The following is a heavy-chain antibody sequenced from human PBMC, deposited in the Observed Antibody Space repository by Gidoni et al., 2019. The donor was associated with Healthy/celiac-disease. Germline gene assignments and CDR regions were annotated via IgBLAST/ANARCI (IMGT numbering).Heavy chain of an antibody. D-gene: IGHD3-22*01. CDR1: GGSISSSSYY. CDR2: IYYRGST. V-gene: IGHV4-39*01. CDR3: ARHGLYYDSSGSYHGGYFDY. Sequence: QLQLQESGPGLVKPSETLSLTCTVSGGSISSSSYYWGWIRQPPGKVLAWIGSIYYRGSTYYNPSRKSRVTISVETSKNQFSLKLSSVTAADTAVYYCARHGLYYDSSGSYHGGYFDYWGQGTLVTVSS. J-gene: IGHJ4*02.